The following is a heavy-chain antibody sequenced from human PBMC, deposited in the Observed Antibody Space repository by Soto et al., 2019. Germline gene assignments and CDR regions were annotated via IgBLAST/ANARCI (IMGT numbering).Heavy chain of an antibody. CDR3: ARFKYYDILTGSNWFDP. V-gene: IGHV4-59*01. D-gene: IGHD3-9*01. Sequence: SETLSLTCTVSGGSISSYYWSWIRQPPGKGLEWIGYIYYSGSTNYNPSLKSRVTISVDTSKNQFSLKLSSVTAADTAVYYCARFKYYDILTGSNWFDPWGQGTLVTVSS. J-gene: IGHJ5*02. CDR1: GGSISSYY. CDR2: IYYSGST.